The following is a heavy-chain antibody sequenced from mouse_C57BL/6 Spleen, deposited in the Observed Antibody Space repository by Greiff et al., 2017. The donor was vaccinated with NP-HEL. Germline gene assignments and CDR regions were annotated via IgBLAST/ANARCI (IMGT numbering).Heavy chain of an antibody. D-gene: IGHD1-1*01. CDR2: IDPEDGDT. J-gene: IGHJ4*01. CDR3: TTTMGIYYYGSSYNAMDY. V-gene: IGHV14-1*01. Sequence: VHVKQSGAELVRPGASVKLSCTASGFNIKDYYMHWVKQRPEQGLEWIGRIDPEDGDTEYAPKFQGKATMTADTSSNTAYLQLSSLTSEDTAVYYCTTTMGIYYYGSSYNAMDYWGQGTSVTVSS. CDR1: GFNIKDYY.